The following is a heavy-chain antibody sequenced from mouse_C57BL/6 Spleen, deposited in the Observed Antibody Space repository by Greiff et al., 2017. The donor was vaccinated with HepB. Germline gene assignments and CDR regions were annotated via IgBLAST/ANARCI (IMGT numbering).Heavy chain of an antibody. CDR2: ISSGSSTI. CDR1: GFTFSDYG. J-gene: IGHJ3*01. Sequence: EVQVVESGGGLVKPGGSLKLSCAASGFTFSDYGMHWVRQAPEKGLEWVAYISSGSSTIYYADTVKGRFTISRDNAKNTLFLQMSSLRSDITAMYYCSMPNCVSSYGFAYWGQGTLVTVSA. V-gene: IGHV5-17*01. CDR3: SMPNCVSSYGFAY. D-gene: IGHD1-1*01.